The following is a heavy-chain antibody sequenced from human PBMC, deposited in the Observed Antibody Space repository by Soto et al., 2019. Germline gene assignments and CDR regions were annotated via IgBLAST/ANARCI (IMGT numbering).Heavy chain of an antibody. V-gene: IGHV5-10-1*01. CDR1: GYSFTSYW. CDR2: IDPSDSYT. J-gene: IGHJ3*02. CDR3: ALSGYSYGWDAFDI. D-gene: IGHD5-18*01. Sequence: GESLKISCKGSGYSFTSYWISWVRQMPGKGLEWMGRIDPSDSYTNYSPSFQGHVTISADKSIGTAYLQWSSLKASDTAMYYCALSGYSYGWDAFDIWGQGTMVTVSS.